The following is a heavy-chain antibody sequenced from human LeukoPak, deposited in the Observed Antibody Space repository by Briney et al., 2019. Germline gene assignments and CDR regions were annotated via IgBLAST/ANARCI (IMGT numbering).Heavy chain of an antibody. V-gene: IGHV4-38-2*02. CDR3: AIHIVVVPAAINNWFDP. CDR2: IYHSGST. D-gene: IGHD2-2*02. Sequence: SETLSLTCTVSGYSISSGYYWGWIRQPPGKGLEWIGSIYHSGSTYYNPSLKSRVTISVDTSKNQFSLKLSSVTAADTAVYYCAIHIVVVPAAINNWFDPWGQGTLVTVSS. CDR1: GYSISSGYY. J-gene: IGHJ5*02.